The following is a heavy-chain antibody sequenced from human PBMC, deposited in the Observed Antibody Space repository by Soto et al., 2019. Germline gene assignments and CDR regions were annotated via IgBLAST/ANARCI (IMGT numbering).Heavy chain of an antibody. CDR2: IKSKTDGGTT. Sequence: EVQLVESGGGLVKPGGSLRLSCAASGFTFSNAWMSWVRQAPGKGLEWVGRIKSKTDGGTTDYAAPVKGRFTISRDHSKNTLYLQMNSLKTEDTAVYYCTTSYYDFWSGYYFPYWGRGILVTGSS. J-gene: IGHJ4*02. D-gene: IGHD3-3*01. CDR3: TTSYYDFWSGYYFPY. V-gene: IGHV3-15*01. CDR1: GFTFSNAW.